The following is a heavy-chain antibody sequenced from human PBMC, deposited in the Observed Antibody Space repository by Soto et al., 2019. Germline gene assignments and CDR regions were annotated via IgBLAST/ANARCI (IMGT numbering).Heavy chain of an antibody. CDR2: INPNSGGT. J-gene: IGHJ5*02. CDR3: ARALSIAARLWWFDP. CDR1: GYTFTGYY. Sequence: ASVKVSCKASGYTFTGYYMHWVRQAPGQGLEWMGWINPNSGGTNYAQRFQGRVTMTRDTSISTAYMELSRLRSDDTAVYYCARALSIAARLWWFDPWGQGTLVTVS. D-gene: IGHD6-6*01. V-gene: IGHV1-2*02.